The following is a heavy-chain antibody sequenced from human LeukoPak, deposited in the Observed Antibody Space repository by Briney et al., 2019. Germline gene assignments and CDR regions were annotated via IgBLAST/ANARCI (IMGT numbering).Heavy chain of an antibody. CDR1: GGSISSYY. CDR3: ARGIDY. CDR2: IYYTGYT. Sequence: TSETLSLTCTVSGGSISSYYWSWIRQPPGKGLEWIGYIYYTGYTNYNPSLKSRVTISVGTSKNQFSLKVSSVTAADTAVYYCARGIDYWGRGTLVTVSS. V-gene: IGHV4-59*01. J-gene: IGHJ4*02.